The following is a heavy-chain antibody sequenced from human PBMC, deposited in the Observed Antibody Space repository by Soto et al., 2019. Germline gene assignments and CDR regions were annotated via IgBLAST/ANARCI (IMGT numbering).Heavy chain of an antibody. J-gene: IGHJ5*02. CDR2: IYYSGST. D-gene: IGHD3-3*01. CDR3: AREENGLRP. Sequence: QMQLQESGPGLLKPSQTLSLTCTVSGGSISSGSMTRGGYYWNWVRQLPGKGLEWIGYIYYSGSTYYNPSLKSRVTISVDTSKNQFSLKLSSVTAADTAVYYCAREENGLRPWGQGTLVTVSS. V-gene: IGHV4-31*03. CDR1: GGSISSGSMTRGGYY.